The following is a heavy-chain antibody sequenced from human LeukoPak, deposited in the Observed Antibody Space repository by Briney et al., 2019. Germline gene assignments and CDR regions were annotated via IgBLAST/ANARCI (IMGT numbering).Heavy chain of an antibody. CDR2: INPSGGST. Sequence: GASVKVSCKASGYTFTSYYMHWVRQAPGQGLEWMGIINPSGGSTSYAQKFQGRVTMTRDTSTSTVYMELSSLRSEDTAVYYCARGHCSSTSCCGRGYYYYMDVWGKGTTVTVSS. CDR3: ARGHCSSTSCCGRGYYYYMDV. J-gene: IGHJ6*03. D-gene: IGHD2-2*01. CDR1: GYTFTSYY. V-gene: IGHV1-46*03.